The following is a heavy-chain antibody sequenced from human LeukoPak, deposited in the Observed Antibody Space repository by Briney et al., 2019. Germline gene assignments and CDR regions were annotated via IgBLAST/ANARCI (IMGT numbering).Heavy chain of an antibody. V-gene: IGHV3-30*18. D-gene: IGHD6-19*01. J-gene: IGHJ4*02. Sequence: GRSLRHSRAPSLFTLSAYGMHWVRPAPGKGLEWVAVISSDGTKEYYADSVKGRVTISRDNSKNTLYLQRNSLRAEDTAVYFCAKEVAVADMFDYWGQGTLVTVSS. CDR3: AKEVAVADMFDY. CDR1: LFTLSAYG. CDR2: ISSDGTKE.